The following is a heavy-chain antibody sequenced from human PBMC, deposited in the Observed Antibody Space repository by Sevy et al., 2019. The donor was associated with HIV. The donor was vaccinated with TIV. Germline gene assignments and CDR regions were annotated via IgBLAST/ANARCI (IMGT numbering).Heavy chain of an antibody. J-gene: IGHJ3*02. Sequence: SETLSLTCAVYGGSFSGYYWSWIRQPPGKGLEWIGEINHSGGTNYNPSLKSRVTISVDTSKNQFSLKLNSVTAADTAVYYCARHCTGSSCSHAFNIWAKGQWSPSPQ. CDR1: GGSFSGYY. CDR2: INHSGGT. V-gene: IGHV4-34*01. D-gene: IGHD2-15*01. CDR3: ARHCTGSSCSHAFNI.